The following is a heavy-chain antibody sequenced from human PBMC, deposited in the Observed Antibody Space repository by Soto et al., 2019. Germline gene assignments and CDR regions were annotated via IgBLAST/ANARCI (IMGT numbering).Heavy chain of an antibody. D-gene: IGHD6-13*01. CDR1: GGSISSYY. Sequence: PSETLSLTCTVSGGSISSYYWSWIRQPPGKGLEWIGYIYYSGSTNYNPSLKSRVTISVDTSKNQFSLKLSSVTAADTAVYYCARDQSVEHQGSSSWLTHGHYYYGMDVWGQGTTVTVSS. J-gene: IGHJ6*02. V-gene: IGHV4-59*01. CDR3: ARDQSVEHQGSSSWLTHGHYYYGMDV. CDR2: IYYSGST.